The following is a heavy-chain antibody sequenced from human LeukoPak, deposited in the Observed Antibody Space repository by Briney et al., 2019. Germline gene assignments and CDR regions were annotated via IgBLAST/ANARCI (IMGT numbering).Heavy chain of an antibody. D-gene: IGHD5/OR15-5a*01. J-gene: IGHJ4*02. CDR1: GFTFSSYS. CDR2: ISGSGDTT. CDR3: AKGGPTGNLRSIGRDF. V-gene: IGHV3-23*01. Sequence: PGGSLRLSCAASGFTFSSYSMSWVRQAPGKGLEWVSIISGSGDTTYYAGAVKGRFTISRDNSKNTLYLQMNSLRAEDTAVYYCAKGGPTGNLRSIGRDFWGQGTLVTVSS.